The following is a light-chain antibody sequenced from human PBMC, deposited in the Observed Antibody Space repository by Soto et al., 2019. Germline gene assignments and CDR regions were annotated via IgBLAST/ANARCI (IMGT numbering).Light chain of an antibody. J-gene: IGKJ4*01. V-gene: IGKV1-12*01. Sequence: IQMTQSTSSVTASVGDRVTITCRASQGVGTWLAWFQQKPGEAPRLLIYTASTLHSGVPSRFSGSGSGTDFTLTITSLQPEDFATYYCQQGDSFPLTFGGGTKVEIK. CDR1: QGVGTW. CDR2: TAS. CDR3: QQGDSFPLT.